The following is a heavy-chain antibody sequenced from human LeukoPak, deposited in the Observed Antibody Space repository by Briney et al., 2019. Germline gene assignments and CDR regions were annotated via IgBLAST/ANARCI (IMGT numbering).Heavy chain of an antibody. Sequence: ASVKVSCKASGYTFTGYYMRWVRQAPGQGREWIGWINPNSGGTNYAQKFQGRVTMTRDTSISTAYMELSRLRSDDTAVYYCARVGGSYHFDYWGQGTLVTVSS. CDR3: ARVGGSYHFDY. V-gene: IGHV1-2*02. D-gene: IGHD1-26*01. CDR1: GYTFTGYY. CDR2: INPNSGGT. J-gene: IGHJ4*02.